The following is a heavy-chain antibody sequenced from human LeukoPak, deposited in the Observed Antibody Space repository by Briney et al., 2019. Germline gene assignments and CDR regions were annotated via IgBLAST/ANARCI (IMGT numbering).Heavy chain of an antibody. CDR2: INHSGST. CDR1: GGSFSGYY. D-gene: IGHD3-16*02. CDR3: ADGMGHWGELSSP. V-gene: IGHV4-34*01. Sequence: SETLSLTCAVYGGSFSGYYWSWIRQPPGKGLEWIGEINHSGSTNYNPSLKSRVTISVDTSKNQFSLKLSSVTDADTAVYYCADGMGHWGELSSPWGQGTLVTVSS. J-gene: IGHJ5*02.